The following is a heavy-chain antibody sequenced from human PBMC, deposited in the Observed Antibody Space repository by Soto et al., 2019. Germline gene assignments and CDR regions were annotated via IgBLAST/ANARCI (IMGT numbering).Heavy chain of an antibody. J-gene: IGHJ4*02. CDR2: IVVGSGNT. D-gene: IGHD1-7*01. V-gene: IGHV1-58*01. CDR1: GFTFTSSA. CDR3: AAPITGTTRWSFDY. Sequence: AASVKVSCKASGFTFTSSAVQWVRQARGQRLEWIGWIVVGSGNTNYAQKFQERVTITRDMSTSTAYMELSSLRSEDTAVYYCAAPITGTTRWSFDYWGQGTLVTV.